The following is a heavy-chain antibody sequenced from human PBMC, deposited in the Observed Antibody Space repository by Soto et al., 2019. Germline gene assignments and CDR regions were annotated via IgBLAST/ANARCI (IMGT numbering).Heavy chain of an antibody. CDR3: SRLTNAQPGDD. J-gene: IGHJ4*02. Sequence: PSETLSLTCTVSGGSITSSNYHWGWSRQPPGKGLEWIGTIYYSGNTYYNPSLKSRVTMSMDASKNQFSPTLSSVAVADTAVYYCSRLTNAQPGDDWGQGTLVTVSS. CDR1: GGSITSSNYH. D-gene: IGHD2-2*01. CDR2: IYYSGNT. V-gene: IGHV4-39*01.